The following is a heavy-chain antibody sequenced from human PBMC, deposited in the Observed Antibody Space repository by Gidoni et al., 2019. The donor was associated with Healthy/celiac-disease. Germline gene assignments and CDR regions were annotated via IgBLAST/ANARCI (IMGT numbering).Heavy chain of an antibody. CDR1: GGSFSGYY. D-gene: IGHD3-3*02. CDR2: INHSGST. V-gene: IGHV4-34*01. J-gene: IGHJ4*02. CDR3: ARGARAISRYYFDY. Sequence: QVQLQQWGAGLLKPSETLSRTCAVYGGSFSGYYWSWIRQPPGKGLEWIGEINHSGSTNYNPSLKSRVTISVDTSKNQFSLKLSSVTAADTAVYYCARGARAISRYYFDYWGQGTLVTVSS.